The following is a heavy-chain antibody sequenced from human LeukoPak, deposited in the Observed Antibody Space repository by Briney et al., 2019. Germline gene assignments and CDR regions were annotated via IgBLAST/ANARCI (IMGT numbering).Heavy chain of an antibody. Sequence: GGSLRLSCAASGFIVSHNYMTWVRQAPGKGLEWISVIYIDGTTYYADSVKGRFTISRDQANNTLYLQMNTLRDEDTAVYYCARGPRYSFYWGQGTLVSVSS. D-gene: IGHD6-13*01. CDR3: ARGPRYSFY. V-gene: IGHV3-53*01. CDR1: GFIVSHNY. J-gene: IGHJ4*02. CDR2: IYIDGTT.